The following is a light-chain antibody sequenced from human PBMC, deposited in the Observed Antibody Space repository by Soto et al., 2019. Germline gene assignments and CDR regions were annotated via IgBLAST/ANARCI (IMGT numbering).Light chain of an antibody. CDR3: QQSYNTVT. V-gene: IGKV1-39*01. Sequence: DIQMTQSPSSLSASVGDRVTITCRASQSISSYLNWYQQKPGKAPKLLIYAASSLQSGVPSRFSGSGSGTYFTLTISSLQPEDFATYYCQQSYNTVTFGQGTKLEIK. CDR2: AAS. CDR1: QSISSY. J-gene: IGKJ2*01.